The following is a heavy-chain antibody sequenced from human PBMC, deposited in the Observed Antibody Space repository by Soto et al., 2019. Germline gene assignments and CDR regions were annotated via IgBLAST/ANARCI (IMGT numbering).Heavy chain of an antibody. Sequence: LSLSCAPSGFTFSSYAMHWVRHAPGNGLEWVAVISYDGSNKYYADSVKGRFTISRDNSKNTLYVQMNSLRPEDTAVYYCARAPDIVLIRAYYYYGMDVWGQGTTVTVS. J-gene: IGHJ6*02. CDR3: ARAPDIVLIRAYYYYGMDV. CDR2: ISYDGSNK. CDR1: GFTFSSYA. D-gene: IGHD2-8*01. V-gene: IGHV3-30-3*01.